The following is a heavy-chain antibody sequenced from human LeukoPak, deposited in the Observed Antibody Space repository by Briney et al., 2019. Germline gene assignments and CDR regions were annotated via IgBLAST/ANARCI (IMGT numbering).Heavy chain of an antibody. D-gene: IGHD1-14*01. J-gene: IGHJ4*02. CDR1: GFTSDDYA. Sequence: GGSLRLSCAVSGFTSDDYAMHWVRQAPGKVLEWVSLISGDGATTYYADSVKGRFTISRDNSKNSLYLQMNSLRTEDTALYYCAKTPPSYGRWGQGTLVTVSS. CDR3: AKTPPSYGR. V-gene: IGHV3-43*02. CDR2: ISGDGATT.